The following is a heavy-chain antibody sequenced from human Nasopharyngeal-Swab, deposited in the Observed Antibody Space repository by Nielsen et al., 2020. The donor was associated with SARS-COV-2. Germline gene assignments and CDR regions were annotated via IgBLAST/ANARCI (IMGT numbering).Heavy chain of an antibody. Sequence: GGSLRLSCKGSGYSFTSYWISWVRQMPGKGLEWMGRIDPSDSYTNYSPSFQGHATISADKSISTAYLQWSSLKASDTAMYYCAGTRIVGATTAWFDPWGQGILVTVSS. V-gene: IGHV5-10-1*01. D-gene: IGHD1-26*01. CDR3: AGTRIVGATTAWFDP. CDR1: GYSFTSYW. J-gene: IGHJ5*02. CDR2: IDPSDSYT.